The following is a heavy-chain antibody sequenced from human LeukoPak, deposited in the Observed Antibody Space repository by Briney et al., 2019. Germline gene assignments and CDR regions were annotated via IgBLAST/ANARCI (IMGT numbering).Heavy chain of an antibody. D-gene: IGHD3-22*01. CDR2: INHSGST. CDR3: AGLVVITPGTPSAWFDP. CDR1: GGSFSGYY. V-gene: IGHV4-34*01. Sequence: SETLSLTCAVYGGSFSGYYWSWLRQPPGKGLEWIGEINHSGSTNYNPSLKSRVTISVDTSKNQFSLKLSSVTAADTAVYYCAGLVVITPGTPSAWFDPWGQGTLVTVSS. J-gene: IGHJ5*02.